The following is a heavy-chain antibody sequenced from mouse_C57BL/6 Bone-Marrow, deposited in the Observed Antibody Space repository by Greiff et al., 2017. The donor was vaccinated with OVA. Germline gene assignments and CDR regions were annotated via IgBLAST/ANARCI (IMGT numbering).Heavy chain of an antibody. CDR3: ARWGSNYRYCIDY. J-gene: IGHJ2*01. CDR1: GYAFSSSW. Sequence: QVQLQQSGPELVKPGDSVKISCKASGYAFSSSWMNWVKQRHGKGLEWIGRIYPGDGDTKYNGKFKGKATLTSDKTCSTAYMQLSSLTSEDSAVYICARWGSNYRYCIDYWGQGTTLTVSS. D-gene: IGHD2-5*01. CDR2: IYPGDGDT. V-gene: IGHV1-82*01.